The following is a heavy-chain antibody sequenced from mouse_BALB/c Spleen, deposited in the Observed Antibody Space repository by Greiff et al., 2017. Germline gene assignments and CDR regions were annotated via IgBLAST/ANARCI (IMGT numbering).Heavy chain of an antibody. J-gene: IGHJ1*01. Sequence: EVMLVESGGGLVKPGGSLKLSCAASGFAFSSYDMSWVRQTPEKRLEWVAYISSGGGSTYYPDTVKGRFTISRDNAKNTLYLQMSSLKSEDTAMYYCARQTMLKGVYFDVWGAGTTVTVSS. CDR2: ISSGGGST. CDR3: ARQTMLKGVYFDV. CDR1: GFAFSSYD. V-gene: IGHV5-12-1*01.